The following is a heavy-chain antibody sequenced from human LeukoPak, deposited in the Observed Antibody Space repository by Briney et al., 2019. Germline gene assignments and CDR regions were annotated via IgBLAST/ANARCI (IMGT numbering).Heavy chain of an antibody. J-gene: IGHJ4*02. V-gene: IGHV4-38-2*02. D-gene: IGHD6-19*01. CDR2: IWHTGST. Sequence: PSETLSLTCTVSGYSINSGYYWGWIRQPPGKGLEWIGSIWHTGSTYYNPSLKSRVTMSVDTSKNQFSLRLTSVTAADTAVYYCARVTDLSVATDYWGQGTLVTVSS. CDR3: ARVTDLSVATDY. CDR1: GYSINSGYY.